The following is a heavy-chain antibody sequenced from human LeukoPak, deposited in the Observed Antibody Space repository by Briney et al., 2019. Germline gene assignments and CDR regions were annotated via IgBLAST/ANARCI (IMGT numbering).Heavy chain of an antibody. D-gene: IGHD2-21*02. Sequence: GASVKVSCKASGGTLSSYAISWVRQAPGQGLEWMGRIIPILGIANYAQKFQGRVTITADKSTSTAYMELSSLRSEDTAVYYCASGDGDHDYYYYGMDVWGQGTTVTVSS. V-gene: IGHV1-69*04. CDR1: GGTLSSYA. CDR2: IIPILGIA. J-gene: IGHJ6*02. CDR3: ASGDGDHDYYYYGMDV.